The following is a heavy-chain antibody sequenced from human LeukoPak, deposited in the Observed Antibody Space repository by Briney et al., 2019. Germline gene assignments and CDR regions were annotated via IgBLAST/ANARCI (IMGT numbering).Heavy chain of an antibody. Sequence: GGSLRLSCAASGFTFSSYWMSWVRQAPGKGLEWVANIKQDGSKKNYVDSVKGRFTVSRDNAKNSLYLQMNSLRAEDTAVYYCAKEAGSSGWYRGPDAFDIWGQGTMVTVSS. CDR1: GFTFSSYW. V-gene: IGHV3-7*03. D-gene: IGHD6-19*01. CDR2: IKQDGSKK. J-gene: IGHJ3*02. CDR3: AKEAGSSGWYRGPDAFDI.